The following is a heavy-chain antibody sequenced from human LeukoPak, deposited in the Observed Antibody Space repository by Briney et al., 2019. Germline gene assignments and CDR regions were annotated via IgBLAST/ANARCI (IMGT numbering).Heavy chain of an antibody. CDR3: AKDLIYDSSGYYYELGYYFDY. Sequence: GGSLRLSCAASGFTFDDYAMHWVRQAPGKGLEWVSGISWNSGSIGYADSVKGRFTISRDNSKNTLYLQMNSLRAEDTAVYYCAKDLIYDSSGYYYELGYYFDYWGQGTLVTVSS. CDR1: GFTFDDYA. V-gene: IGHV3-9*01. J-gene: IGHJ4*02. D-gene: IGHD3-22*01. CDR2: ISWNSGSI.